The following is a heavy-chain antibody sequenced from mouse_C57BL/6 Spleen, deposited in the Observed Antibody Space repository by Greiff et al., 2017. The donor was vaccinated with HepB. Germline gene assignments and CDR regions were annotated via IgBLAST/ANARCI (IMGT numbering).Heavy chain of an antibody. J-gene: IGHJ4*01. V-gene: IGHV2-2*01. CDR3: ASDGYDRGAYAMDY. CDR1: GFSLTSYG. Sequence: VQLQESGPGLVQPSQSLSITCTVSGFSLTSYGVHWVRQSPGKGLEWLGVIWSGGSTDYNAAFISRLSISKDNSKSQVFFKMNSLQADDTAIYYCASDGYDRGAYAMDYWGQGTSVTVSS. D-gene: IGHD2-2*01. CDR2: IWSGGST.